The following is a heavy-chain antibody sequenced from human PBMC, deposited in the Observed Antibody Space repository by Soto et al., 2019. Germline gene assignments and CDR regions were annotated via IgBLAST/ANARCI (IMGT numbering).Heavy chain of an antibody. V-gene: IGHV5-51*01. CDR3: ARHEDRDYYYFDY. J-gene: IGHJ4*02. D-gene: IGHD4-17*01. CDR1: GYTFSLYW. Sequence: PGESLKISCKGSGYTFSLYWIGWVRQMPGEGLEWMGTIYPGDSDTRYSPSFQGQVTISADKSISTAYLQWSSLKASDTAMYYCARHEDRDYYYFDYWAQGTLVTVSS. CDR2: IYPGDSDT.